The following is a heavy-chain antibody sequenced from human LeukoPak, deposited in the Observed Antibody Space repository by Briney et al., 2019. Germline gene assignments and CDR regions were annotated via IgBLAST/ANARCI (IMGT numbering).Heavy chain of an antibody. J-gene: IGHJ4*02. V-gene: IGHV3-23*01. CDR2: ISNNGGYT. D-gene: IGHD2-15*01. Sequence: PGGSLRLSCAASGFTLSSYNMNWVRQAPGKGLEWVSAISNNGGYTYYADSVQGRFTISRDNSKSTLCLQMNSLRAEDTAVYYCAKQLGYCSDGSCYFPYWGQGTLVTVSS. CDR1: GFTLSSYN. CDR3: AKQLGYCSDGSCYFPY.